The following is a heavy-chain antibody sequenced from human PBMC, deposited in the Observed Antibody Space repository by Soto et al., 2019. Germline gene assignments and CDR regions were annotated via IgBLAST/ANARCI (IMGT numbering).Heavy chain of an antibody. CDR1: GYTFSSYS. CDR2: INAAHGTT. Sequence: QVHLVQSGTEVRRPGASVKVSCQTSGYTFSSYSIHRVRQAPGQGLEWMGWINAAHGTTKYSQKCQGRVTITMDTSATTVYMELTTLRSEDTAVYYCARDYGMRLGDVDYWGQGSLVIVSS. J-gene: IGHJ4*02. CDR3: ARDYGMRLGDVDY. V-gene: IGHV1-3*01. D-gene: IGHD3-16*01.